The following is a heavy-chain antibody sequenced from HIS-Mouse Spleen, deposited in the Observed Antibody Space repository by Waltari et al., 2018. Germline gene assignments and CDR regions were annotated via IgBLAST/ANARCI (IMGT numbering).Heavy chain of an antibody. Sequence: QVQLQQWGAGLLKPSETLSLTCAVYGGSFSGYHWSWIRQPPGKGLEWIGEINHSGSTNYNPSLKSRVTISVDTSKNQFSLKLSSVTAADTAVYYCARRPQGSSGWYYFDYWGQGTLVTVSS. CDR2: INHSGST. J-gene: IGHJ4*02. D-gene: IGHD6-19*01. V-gene: IGHV4-34*01. CDR1: GGSFSGYH. CDR3: ARRPQGSSGWYYFDY.